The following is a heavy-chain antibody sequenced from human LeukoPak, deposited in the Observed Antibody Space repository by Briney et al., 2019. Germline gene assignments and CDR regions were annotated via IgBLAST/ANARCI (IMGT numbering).Heavy chain of an antibody. J-gene: IGHJ4*02. V-gene: IGHV1-18*04. Sequence: GASVKVSCKASGYTFTGYYMHWVRQAPGQGLEWMGWISAYNGNTNYAQKLQCRVTMTTDTSTSTAYMELRSLRSDDTAVYYCARDNYGDPRDYWGQGTLVTVSS. CDR2: ISAYNGNT. D-gene: IGHD4-17*01. CDR1: GYTFTGYY. CDR3: ARDNYGDPRDY.